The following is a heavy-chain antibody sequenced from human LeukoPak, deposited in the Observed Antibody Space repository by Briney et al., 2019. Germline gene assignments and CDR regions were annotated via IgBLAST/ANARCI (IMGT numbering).Heavy chain of an antibody. D-gene: IGHD1-26*01. Sequence: GGSLRLSCAASGFTFSSYSMNWVRQAPGKGLEWVSSISSSSSYIYYADSVKGRFTISRDNAKNSLYLQMNSLRAEDTAVYYCARDIVGAPNWFDPWGQGTLVTVSS. CDR1: GFTFSSYS. CDR2: ISSSSSYI. J-gene: IGHJ5*02. V-gene: IGHV3-21*01. CDR3: ARDIVGAPNWFDP.